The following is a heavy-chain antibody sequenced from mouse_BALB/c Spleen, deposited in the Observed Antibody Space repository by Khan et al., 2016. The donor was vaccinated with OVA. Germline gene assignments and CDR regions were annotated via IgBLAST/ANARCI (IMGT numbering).Heavy chain of an antibody. Sequence: EVQLQESGPGLVKPSQSLSLTCTVTGYSITSDYAWNWIRQFPGNKLEWMGYISYSGSTTYNPSLKSRITITRDTSKNQFFLQLNSVTTEDTATYYCASELGRYYAMDYWGQGTSATVSS. CDR2: ISYSGST. CDR1: GYSITSDYA. J-gene: IGHJ4*01. V-gene: IGHV3-2*02. D-gene: IGHD4-1*01. CDR3: ASELGRYYAMDY.